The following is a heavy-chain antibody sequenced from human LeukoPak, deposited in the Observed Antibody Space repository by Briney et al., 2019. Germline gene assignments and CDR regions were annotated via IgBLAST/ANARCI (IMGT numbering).Heavy chain of an antibody. CDR2: ISSSSSYI. Sequence: GGSLRLSCAASGFTFSSYSMNWVRQAPGKGLEWVSSISSSSSYIYYADSVKGRFTISRDNAKNSLYLQMNSLRAEDTAAYYCAAGRSGYDYGDYYFDYWGQGTLVTVSS. D-gene: IGHD4-17*01. CDR3: AAGRSGYDYGDYYFDY. J-gene: IGHJ4*02. V-gene: IGHV3-21*01. CDR1: GFTFSSYS.